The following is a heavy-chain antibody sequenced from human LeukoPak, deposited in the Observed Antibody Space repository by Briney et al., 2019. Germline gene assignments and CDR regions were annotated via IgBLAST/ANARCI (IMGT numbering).Heavy chain of an antibody. Sequence: ASVKVSCNTSDFRDYYMNWVRHAPGQGLEWLGWINPKSGDTDYAQKFQGRVTMTRDTSISTAYMELSGLKPDDTAIYFCASGYSGYDLNYWGQGTQVTVSS. D-gene: IGHD5-12*01. J-gene: IGHJ4*02. V-gene: IGHV1-2*02. CDR2: INPKSGDT. CDR3: ASGYSGYDLNY. CDR1: DFRDYY.